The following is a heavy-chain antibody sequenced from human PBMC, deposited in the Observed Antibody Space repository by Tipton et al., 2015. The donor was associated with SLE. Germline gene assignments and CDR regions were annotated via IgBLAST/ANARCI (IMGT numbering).Heavy chain of an antibody. D-gene: IGHD3-22*01. J-gene: IGHJ4*02. V-gene: IGHV4-39*07. Sequence: TLSLTCTVSGGSISSSSYYWGWIRQPPGKGLEWIGSIYYSGNTYYNPSLRSRITISVDTSKDQFYLKLNSVTAADTAVYYCARDEYRYDTTGYHLLGHFDFWGQGTLVTVSS. CDR3: ARDEYRYDTTGYHLLGHFDF. CDR2: IYYSGNT. CDR1: GGSISSSSYY.